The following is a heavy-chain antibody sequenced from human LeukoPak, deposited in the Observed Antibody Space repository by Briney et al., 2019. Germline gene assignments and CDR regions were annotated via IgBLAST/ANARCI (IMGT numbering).Heavy chain of an antibody. J-gene: IGHJ4*02. D-gene: IGHD1-26*01. CDR1: GFTFDDYA. V-gene: IGHV3-9*01. CDR3: AKDHEGATRVFDY. CDR2: ISWNSGSI. Sequence: PGGSLRLSCAASGFTFDDYAMHWVRQAPGKGLEWVSGISWNSGSIGYADSVKGRFTISRDNAKNSLYLQMNSLRAEDTAVYYCAKDHEGATRVFDYWGQGTLVTVSS.